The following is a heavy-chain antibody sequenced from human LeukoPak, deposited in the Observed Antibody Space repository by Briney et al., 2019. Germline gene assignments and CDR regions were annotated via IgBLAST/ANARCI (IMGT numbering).Heavy chain of an antibody. Sequence: PSETLSLTCTVSGYSISRGYYWGWIRQPPGKGLEWIGSIYHSGSTYYNPSLKSRVTISVDTSKNQFSLKLSSVTAADTAVYYCASHQDIVVVNVWGKGTTVTVSS. CDR3: ASHQDIVVVNV. CDR1: GYSISRGYY. CDR2: IYHSGST. J-gene: IGHJ6*04. V-gene: IGHV4-38-2*02. D-gene: IGHD2-15*01.